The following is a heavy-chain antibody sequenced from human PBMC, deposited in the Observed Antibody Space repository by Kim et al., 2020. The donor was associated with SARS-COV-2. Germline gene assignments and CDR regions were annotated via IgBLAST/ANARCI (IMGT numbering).Heavy chain of an antibody. Sequence: QKFQGRVTITRDTSASTAYMERSSLRSEDTAVYYCASSSAMVRGENWFDPWGQGTLVTVSS. D-gene: IGHD3-10*01. V-gene: IGHV1-3*01. CDR3: ASSSAMVRGENWFDP. J-gene: IGHJ5*02.